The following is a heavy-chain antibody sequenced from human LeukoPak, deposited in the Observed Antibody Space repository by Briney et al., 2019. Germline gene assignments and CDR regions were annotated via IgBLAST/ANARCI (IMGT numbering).Heavy chain of an antibody. J-gene: IGHJ4*02. CDR1: GFTFSGHW. CDR3: VRDETLWTLDW. CDR2: INERGTDS. Sequence: GGSLRLSCTASGFTFSGHWIHWVRQAPGMGLVWVSRINERGTDSMYAESVKGRFTISRDDAKNTVYLQMNSLRAEDTAVYYCVRDETLWTLDWWGQGTLVSVSS. D-gene: IGHD1-1*01. V-gene: IGHV3-74*03.